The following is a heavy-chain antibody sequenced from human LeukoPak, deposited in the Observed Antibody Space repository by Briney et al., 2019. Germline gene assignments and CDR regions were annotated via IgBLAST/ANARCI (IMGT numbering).Heavy chain of an antibody. Sequence: GGSLRLSCAASGFTVSNNYMSWVRQAPGKGLEWVSNIYSGGSTYYADSVKGRFTISRHNSKNTLYLQMNSLRAEDTAVYYCAKVHEGNTMSPEYWGQGTLVTVSS. V-gene: IGHV3-53*04. CDR3: AKVHEGNTMSPEY. J-gene: IGHJ4*02. CDR1: GFTVSNNY. CDR2: IYSGGST. D-gene: IGHD3-3*01.